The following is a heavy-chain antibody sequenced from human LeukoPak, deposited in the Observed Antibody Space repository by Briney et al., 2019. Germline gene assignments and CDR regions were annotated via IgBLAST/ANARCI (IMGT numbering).Heavy chain of an antibody. CDR1: GGSISSYY. D-gene: IGHD4-17*01. Sequence: SETLSLTCTVSGGSISSYYWSWIRQPPGKGLEWIGYIYYSGSTNYNPSLKSRVTISVDTSKNQFSLKLSSLPAPAPAVIYFAGDYGDQGWFDPWGQGTLVTVSS. CDR2: IYYSGST. CDR3: AGDYGDQGWFDP. V-gene: IGHV4-59*01. J-gene: IGHJ5*02.